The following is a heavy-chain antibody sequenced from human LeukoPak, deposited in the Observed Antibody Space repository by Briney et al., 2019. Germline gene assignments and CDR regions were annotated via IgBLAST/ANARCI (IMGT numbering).Heavy chain of an antibody. J-gene: IGHJ4*02. D-gene: IGHD6-19*01. CDR2: ISSSSSYI. Sequence: GGSLRLSCAASGFTFSSYSMNWVRQAPGKGLEWVSSISSSSSYIYYADSVKGRFTISRDNAKNSLYLQMNSLRAEDTAVYYCAKGAAIAVAPYYFDYWGQGTLVTVSS. CDR3: AKGAAIAVAPYYFDY. CDR1: GFTFSSYS. V-gene: IGHV3-21*01.